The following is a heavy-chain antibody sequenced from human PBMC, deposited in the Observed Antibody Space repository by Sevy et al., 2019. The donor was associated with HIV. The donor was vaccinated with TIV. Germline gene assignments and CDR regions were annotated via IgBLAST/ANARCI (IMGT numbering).Heavy chain of an antibody. Sequence: GGSLRLSCAASGFTFSSYGMHWVRQAPGKGLEWVAVISYDGSNKYYADSVKGRFTISRDNSKNTLYLQMNSLRAEDTAVYYCATYTGSHDGDGYWGQGTLVSVSS. D-gene: IGHD1-26*01. CDR1: GFTFSSYG. J-gene: IGHJ4*02. CDR3: ATYTGSHDGDGY. V-gene: IGHV3-30*03. CDR2: ISYDGSNK.